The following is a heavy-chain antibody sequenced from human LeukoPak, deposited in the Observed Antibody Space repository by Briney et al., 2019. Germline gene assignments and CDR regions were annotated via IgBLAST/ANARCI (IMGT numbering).Heavy chain of an antibody. J-gene: IGHJ4*02. V-gene: IGHV1-2*02. CDR3: ARGPGYCTNGVCWLWFALSFAFDY. D-gene: IGHD2-8*01. CDR1: GYTFSGYY. CDR2: INPNSGVT. Sequence: GASVKVSCKASGYTFSGYYIHWVRQSPGQGLEWMGWINPNSGVTDYAQKFQGRVTVTRDTSISTAYMELSRLSSDDTAVYYCARGPGYCTNGVCWLWFALSFAFDYWGQGTLVTVSS.